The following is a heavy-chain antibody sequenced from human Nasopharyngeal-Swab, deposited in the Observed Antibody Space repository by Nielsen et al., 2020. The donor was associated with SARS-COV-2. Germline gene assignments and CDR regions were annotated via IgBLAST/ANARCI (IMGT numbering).Heavy chain of an antibody. CDR2: IYYSGST. J-gene: IGHJ6*03. CDR1: GGSISSGDYY. Sequence: SETLSLTCTVSGGSISSGDYYWSWIRQPPGKGLEWIGYIYYSGSTYYNPSLKSRVTISVDTSKNQFSLKLSSVTAADTAVYYCPRVYYYYYYMDVWGKGTTVTVSS. V-gene: IGHV4-30-4*01. CDR3: PRVYYYYYYMDV.